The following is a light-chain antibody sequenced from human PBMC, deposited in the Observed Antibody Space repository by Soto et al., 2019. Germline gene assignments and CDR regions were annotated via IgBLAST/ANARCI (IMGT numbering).Light chain of an antibody. V-gene: IGLV2-8*01. CDR2: EVS. J-gene: IGLJ1*01. Sequence: QAALTQPPSASGSPGQSVTISCTGTSSDVGGYNFVSWYQQHPGKAPKLMIYEVSKRPSGVPDRFSGSKSGTSASLAISGLQSADEADYYCAAWDDSLNGYVFGTGTKLTVL. CDR3: AAWDDSLNGYV. CDR1: SSDVGGYNF.